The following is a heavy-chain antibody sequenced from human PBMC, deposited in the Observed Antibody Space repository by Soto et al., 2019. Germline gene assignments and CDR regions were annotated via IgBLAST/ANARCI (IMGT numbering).Heavy chain of an antibody. CDR1: GYTFTSYD. V-gene: IGHV1-8*01. J-gene: IGHJ3*02. Sequence: GASVKVSCKASGYTFTSYDINWVRQATGRGLEWMGWMNPNSGNTGYAQKFQGRVTMTRNTSISTAYVELSSLRSEDTAVYYCAITGYSSGQRTDAFDIWGQGTMVTVSS. D-gene: IGHD6-19*01. CDR2: MNPNSGNT. CDR3: AITGYSSGQRTDAFDI.